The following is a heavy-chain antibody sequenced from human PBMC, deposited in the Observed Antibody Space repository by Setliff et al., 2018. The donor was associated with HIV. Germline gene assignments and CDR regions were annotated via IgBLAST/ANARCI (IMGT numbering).Heavy chain of an antibody. CDR3: ATDSPSFY. J-gene: IGHJ4*02. V-gene: IGHV3-48*04. CDR1: GFTFSSYS. D-gene: IGHD2-2*01. CDR2: ISSSGSTI. Sequence: PGGSLRLSCAASGFTFSSYSMNWVRQAPGKGLEWVSYISSSGSTIYYADSVKGRFTISRDNVKNSLYLQMKSLRAEDTALYYCATDSPSFYWGQGTLVTVSS.